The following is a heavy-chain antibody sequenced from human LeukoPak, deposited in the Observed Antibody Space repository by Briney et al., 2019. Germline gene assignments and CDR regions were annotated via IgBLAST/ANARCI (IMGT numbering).Heavy chain of an antibody. Sequence: ASVKVSCKTSGYTFTTYGISWVRRAPGQGLEWMGWISAYNGNTNYVQKLQGRVTMTTDTSTSTAYMELRSLRSDDTAVYYCARGTYYYDSSGYPPEGWFDPWGQGTLVTVSS. CDR2: ISAYNGNT. V-gene: IGHV1-18*01. J-gene: IGHJ5*02. D-gene: IGHD3-22*01. CDR3: ARGTYYYDSSGYPPEGWFDP. CDR1: GYTFTTYG.